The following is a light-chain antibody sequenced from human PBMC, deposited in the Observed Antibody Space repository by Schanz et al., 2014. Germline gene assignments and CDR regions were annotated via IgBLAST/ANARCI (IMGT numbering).Light chain of an antibody. J-gene: IGKJ4*01. Sequence: DIQMTQSPSTLSASVGDRVTITCRASQNIGRRLAWYQQKPGRAPNLLISDASTLQSGVPSRFSGSGSGTDFTLTISSLQPDDFATYYCQQYNSYPLTFGGGTKVEIK. CDR2: DAS. CDR1: QNIGRR. V-gene: IGKV1-5*01. CDR3: QQYNSYPLT.